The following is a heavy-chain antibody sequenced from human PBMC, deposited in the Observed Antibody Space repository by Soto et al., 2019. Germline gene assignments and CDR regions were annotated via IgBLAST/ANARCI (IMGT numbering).Heavy chain of an antibody. D-gene: IGHD3-10*01. CDR2: LVPVFGTA. J-gene: IGHJ4*02. Sequence: QVQLVQSGAEVKKPGSSVKVSCKASGGTFSSLAISWVRQAPGQGLEWMGGLVPVFGTANYAQKFQDRVTITADKTPSTIYLELSHLGSEETAVYYCARSPGVFDYWGQGTLVTVSS. V-gene: IGHV1-69*06. CDR3: ARSPGVFDY. CDR1: GGTFSSLA.